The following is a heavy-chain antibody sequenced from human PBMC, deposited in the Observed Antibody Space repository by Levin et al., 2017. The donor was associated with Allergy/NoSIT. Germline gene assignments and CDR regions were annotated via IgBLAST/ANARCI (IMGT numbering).Heavy chain of an antibody. V-gene: IGHV3-30-3*01. D-gene: IGHD3-10*01. CDR2: ISYDGSNK. CDR1: GFTFSSYA. Sequence: GGSLRLSCAASGFTFSSYAMHWVRQAPGKGLEWVAVISYDGSNKYYADSVKGRFTISRDNSKNTLYLQMNSLRAEDTAVYYCARDYSDVRGVIIRAYYGMDVWGQGTTVTVSS. CDR3: ARDYSDVRGVIIRAYYGMDV. J-gene: IGHJ6*02.